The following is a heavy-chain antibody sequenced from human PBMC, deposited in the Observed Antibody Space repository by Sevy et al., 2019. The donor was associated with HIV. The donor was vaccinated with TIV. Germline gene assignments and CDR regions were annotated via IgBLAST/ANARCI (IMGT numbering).Heavy chain of an antibody. J-gene: IGHJ6*02. CDR1: GFAFSNYYA. CDR3: ARPRANYVDHYFFYAMDV. CDR2: ISYDGSDK. Sequence: GGSLRLSCAASGFAFSNYYAMHWVRQAPGKGLGWVALISYDGSDKYYADSVKGRFTISRDNFKNTLFLQMNSLTTEDTAVYYCARPRANYVDHYFFYAMDVWGQGTTVTVSS. D-gene: IGHD4-17*01. V-gene: IGHV3-30-3*01.